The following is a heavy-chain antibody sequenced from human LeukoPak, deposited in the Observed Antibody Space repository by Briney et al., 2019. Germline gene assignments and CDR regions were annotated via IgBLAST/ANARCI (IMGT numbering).Heavy chain of an antibody. D-gene: IGHD2-2*01. V-gene: IGHV1-2*06. CDR2: INPNSGGT. CDR3: ARDIVVVPAAGGYYYYYYMDV. J-gene: IGHJ6*03. CDR1: GGTFSSYA. Sequence: ASVKVSCKASGGTFSSYAISWVRQAPGQGPEWMGRINPNSGGTNYAQKFQGRVTMTRDTSISTAYMELSRLRSDDTAVYYCARDIVVVPAAGGYYYYYYMDVWGKGTTVTVSS.